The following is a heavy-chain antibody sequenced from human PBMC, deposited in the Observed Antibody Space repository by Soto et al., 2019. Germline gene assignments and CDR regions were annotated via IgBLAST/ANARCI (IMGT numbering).Heavy chain of an antibody. J-gene: IGHJ6*02. CDR1: GYSFTSYW. V-gene: IGHV5-51*01. Sequence: GESLKLSCKGSGYSFTSYWIGWVRQMPGKGLEWMGIIYPGDSDTRYSPSFQGQVTISADKSISTAYLQWSSLKASDTAMYYCARTIFGVVTPPYYYYYYGMDVWGQGTTVTVSS. CDR2: IYPGDSDT. D-gene: IGHD3-3*01. CDR3: ARTIFGVVTPPYYYYYYGMDV.